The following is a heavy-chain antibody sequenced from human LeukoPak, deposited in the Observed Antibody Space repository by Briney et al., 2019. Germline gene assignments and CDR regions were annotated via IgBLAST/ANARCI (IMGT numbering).Heavy chain of an antibody. CDR2: TYYRSKWYN. D-gene: IGHD1-7*01. CDR3: ARGDNWNYGWFDP. J-gene: IGHJ5*02. V-gene: IGHV6-1*01. CDR1: GASVSSNSAA. Sequence: SQTLSLTCAISGASVSSNSAAWHWLRQSPSRGLEWQGRTYYRSKWYNDYAGSVKSRITINPDTSKNQFSLQLNSVTPEDTAVYYCARGDNWNYGWFDPWGQGTLVTVSS.